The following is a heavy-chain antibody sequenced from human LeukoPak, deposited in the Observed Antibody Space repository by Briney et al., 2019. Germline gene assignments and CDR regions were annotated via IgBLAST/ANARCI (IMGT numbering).Heavy chain of an antibody. CDR1: GFTFSSYW. CDR3: ARAGYSYGFSFDY. V-gene: IGHV3-7*01. J-gene: IGHJ4*02. D-gene: IGHD5-18*01. Sequence: GGSLRLPCASSGFTFSSYWMTWVRQAPGKGLEWVANIKRDGSERYYVDSVKGRFTISRDNAKSSLYLQMNSLRAEDTAVYYCARAGYSYGFSFDYWGQGTLVTVSS. CDR2: IKRDGSER.